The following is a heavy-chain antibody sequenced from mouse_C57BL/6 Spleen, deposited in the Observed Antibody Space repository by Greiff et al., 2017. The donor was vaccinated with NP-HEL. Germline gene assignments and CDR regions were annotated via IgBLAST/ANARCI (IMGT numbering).Heavy chain of an antibody. CDR1: GYTFTSYG. J-gene: IGHJ3*01. Sequence: QVQLQQSGAELARPGASVKLSCKASGYTFTSYGISWVKQRTGQGLEWIGEIYPRSGNTYYNEKFKGKATLTADKSSSTAYMELRSLTSEDSAVYICASYYSNPGAYRGQETLVTVSA. CDR3: ASYYSNPGAY. D-gene: IGHD2-5*01. CDR2: IYPRSGNT. V-gene: IGHV1-81*01.